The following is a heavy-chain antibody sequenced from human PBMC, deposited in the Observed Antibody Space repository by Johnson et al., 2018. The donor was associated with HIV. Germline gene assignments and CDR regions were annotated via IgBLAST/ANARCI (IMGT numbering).Heavy chain of an antibody. CDR3: ARGGRAHYGGNFGAFDI. CDR2: ISWNSGSTL. Sequence: QLVESWGGVVQPGRSLRLSCAASGFTFDDYAMHWVRQAPGKGLEWVSGISWNSGSTLYYADSVKGRFTLSRDNDKNQLYLQMNSLRAEDTAVYYCARGGRAHYGGNFGAFDIWGQGTMVTVSS. D-gene: IGHD4-23*01. J-gene: IGHJ3*02. CDR1: GFTFDDYA. V-gene: IGHV3-9*01.